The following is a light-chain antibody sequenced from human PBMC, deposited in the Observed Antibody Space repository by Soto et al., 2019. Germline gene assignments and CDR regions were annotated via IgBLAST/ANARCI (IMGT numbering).Light chain of an antibody. CDR3: SSFTRSDTLV. CDR2: EVT. Sequence: QSALTQPASVSGSPGQSITISCTGTNSDVGAYNYVSWYQQHPGKAPKVVIYEVTNRPSGVSNRFSGSKSGNTASLTISGLQAEDEADYYCSSFTRSDTLVFGGGTKLTVL. CDR1: NSDVGAYNY. J-gene: IGLJ3*02. V-gene: IGLV2-14*01.